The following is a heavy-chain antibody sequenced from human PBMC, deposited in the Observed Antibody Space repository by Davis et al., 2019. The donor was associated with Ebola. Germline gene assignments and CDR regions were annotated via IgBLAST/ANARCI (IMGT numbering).Heavy chain of an antibody. CDR1: GFTVSSNY. J-gene: IGHJ6*02. D-gene: IGHD4-11*01. CDR3: ASFRLPYYYGMDV. Sequence: GESLKISCAASGFTVSSNYMSWVRQAPGKGLEWVSVIYSGGSTYYADSVKGRFTISRDNSKNTLYLQMNSLRAEDTAVYYCASFRLPYYYGMDVWGQGTTVTVSS. V-gene: IGHV3-53*01. CDR2: IYSGGST.